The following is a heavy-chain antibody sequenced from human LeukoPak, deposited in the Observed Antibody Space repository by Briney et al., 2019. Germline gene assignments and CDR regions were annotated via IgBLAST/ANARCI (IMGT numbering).Heavy chain of an antibody. D-gene: IGHD1-14*01. Sequence: GGSLRLSCAASGFTFSDYYMNWLRQAPGKGPEWVAFISSASSTIHYADSVKGRFTVSRDNARNTLYLQMNSLTVDDTAVYYCARELTRSGDSWGQGTLVTVSS. CDR3: ARELTRSGDS. J-gene: IGHJ4*02. CDR2: ISSASSTI. V-gene: IGHV3-11*01. CDR1: GFTFSDYY.